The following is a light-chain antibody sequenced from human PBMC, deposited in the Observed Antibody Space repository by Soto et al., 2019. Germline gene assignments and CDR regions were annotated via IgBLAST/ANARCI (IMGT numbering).Light chain of an antibody. Sequence: IVMTQSPATLSVSPGERATLSCRASQSINSNLAWYQQKPGQAPRLLIYDASNRATGIPARFSGSGSGTDFTLTISSLEPEDFAVYYCQQRSNWFLTFGGGTKVDIK. CDR3: QQRSNWFLT. CDR1: QSINSN. CDR2: DAS. V-gene: IGKV3-11*01. J-gene: IGKJ4*01.